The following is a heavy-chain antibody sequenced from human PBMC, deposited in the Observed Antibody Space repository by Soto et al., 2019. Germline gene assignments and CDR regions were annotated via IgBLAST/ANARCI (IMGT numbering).Heavy chain of an antibody. V-gene: IGHV1-69*01. J-gene: IGHJ4*02. CDR2: IIPVSGTT. D-gene: IGHD4-17*01. CDR1: GGTITDYL. Sequence: VQLVQSGAEVKKPGSSLKVSCSISGGTITDYLISWLRQAPGQGLEWMGGIIPVSGTTYFAQKFQDRVTITADDSTKTAYMELRSLRSEDTAVYYCARGGLTTVTLDYWGQGTLVTVSS. CDR3: ARGGLTTVTLDY.